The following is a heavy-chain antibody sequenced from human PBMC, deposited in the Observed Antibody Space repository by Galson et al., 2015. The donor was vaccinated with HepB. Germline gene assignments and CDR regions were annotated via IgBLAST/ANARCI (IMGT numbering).Heavy chain of an antibody. CDR3: ARSDYYYDSSGYFWYFDL. D-gene: IGHD3-22*01. V-gene: IGHV1-2*02. Sequence: SVKVSCKASGYIFTGYYLHWVRQAPGQGLEWMGWINPNSGDTKYAQKFQGRVTMTRDTSISTAYMELSSLRSDDTAAYYCARSDYYYDSSGYFWYFDLWGRGTLVPVSS. CDR1: GYIFTGYY. CDR2: INPNSGDT. J-gene: IGHJ2*01.